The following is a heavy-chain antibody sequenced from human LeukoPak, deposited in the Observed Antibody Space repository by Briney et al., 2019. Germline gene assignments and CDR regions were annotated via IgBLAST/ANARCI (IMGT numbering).Heavy chain of an antibody. D-gene: IGHD3-9*01. J-gene: IGHJ4*02. CDR2: IYYSGST. V-gene: IGHV4-39*01. Sequence: SETLSLTCTVSGGSISSTNSYWGWIRQPPGKGLEWIGSIYYSGSTYYNPSLKSRVTISVDTSKNQFSLKLSSVTAADTAVYYCARQAGDILTNVDYWGRGTLVTVSS. CDR1: GGSISSTNSY. CDR3: ARQAGDILTNVDY.